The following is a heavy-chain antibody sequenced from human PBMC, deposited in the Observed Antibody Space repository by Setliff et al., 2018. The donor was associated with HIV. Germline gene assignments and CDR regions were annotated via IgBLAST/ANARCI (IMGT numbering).Heavy chain of an antibody. Sequence: SETLSLTCTVSGGSISSGVFYWSWIRQHPGKGLEWIGYIHYSGSTYYKPSLKSPVSMSVDTSKNQFSLKLSSVTAADTAVYYCARASAERSSVRGLGIAFDIWGQGTMVTVSS. D-gene: IGHD3-10*01. V-gene: IGHV4-31*01. J-gene: IGHJ3*02. CDR1: GGSISSGVFY. CDR3: ARASAERSSVRGLGIAFDI. CDR2: IHYSGST.